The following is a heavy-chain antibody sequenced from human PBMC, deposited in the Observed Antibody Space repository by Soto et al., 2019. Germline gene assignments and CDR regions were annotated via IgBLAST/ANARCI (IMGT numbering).Heavy chain of an antibody. D-gene: IGHD2-15*01. V-gene: IGHV3-48*01. CDR3: VRDPRYCRGGSCYSDYFYYYMDV. CDR2: ISSSSSDI. Sequence: GGSLRLFCAASGFPFSSYAMSWVRQAPGKGLEWVSYISSSSSDIFYADSVKGRFTISRDNAKNSLYLQMDSLRAEDTAVYYCVRDPRYCRGGSCYSDYFYYYMDVWGKGTTVTVSS. CDR1: GFPFSSYA. J-gene: IGHJ6*03.